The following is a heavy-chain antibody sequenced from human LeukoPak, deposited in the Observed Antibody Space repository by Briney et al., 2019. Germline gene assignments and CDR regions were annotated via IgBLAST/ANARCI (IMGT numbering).Heavy chain of an antibody. D-gene: IGHD6-19*01. CDR3: ARDEGGKYSSGWMSNWFDP. J-gene: IGHJ5*02. V-gene: IGHV3-30-3*01. Sequence: GGSLRLSCAASGFTFSTFTMHWVRQAPGKGLEWVAVVSHDGNDKFYADSVRGRFTISRGNSKNTLSLQMNSLRPEDTAVYYCARDEGGKYSSGWMSNWFDPWGQGTLVTVSS. CDR2: VSHDGNDK. CDR1: GFTFSTFT.